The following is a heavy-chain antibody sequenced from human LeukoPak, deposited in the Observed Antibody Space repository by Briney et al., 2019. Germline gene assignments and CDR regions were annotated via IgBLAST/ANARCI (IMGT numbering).Heavy chain of an antibody. V-gene: IGHV3-23*01. CDR2: ISGSGGST. D-gene: IGHD2-2*01. J-gene: IGHJ1*01. Sequence: GGSLRLSCAASGFTFSSYAMSWFRQAPGKGLEWVSAISGSGGSTYYADSVKGRFTISRDNSKSTLYLQMNSLRAEDTAVYYCAKRNCSSTSCYPKYFQHWGQGTLVTVSS. CDR3: AKRNCSSTSCYPKYFQH. CDR1: GFTFSSYA.